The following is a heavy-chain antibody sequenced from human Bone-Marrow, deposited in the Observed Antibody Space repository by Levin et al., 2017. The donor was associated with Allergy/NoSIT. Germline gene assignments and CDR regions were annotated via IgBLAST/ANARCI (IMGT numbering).Heavy chain of an antibody. CDR3: AGRPYCSSGSGYAVFDF. J-gene: IGHJ2*01. V-gene: IGHV4-39*01. CDR2: IYYSAST. Sequence: SETLSLTCTVSGGSISSSSHYWGWIRQPPGKGLEWIGTIYYSASTYYNPSLKSRVTISVDTSKNQFSLKLSSVTAADTAVYYCAGRPYCSSGSGYAVFDFWGRGTLVTVSS. D-gene: IGHD2-2*01. CDR1: GGSISSSSHY.